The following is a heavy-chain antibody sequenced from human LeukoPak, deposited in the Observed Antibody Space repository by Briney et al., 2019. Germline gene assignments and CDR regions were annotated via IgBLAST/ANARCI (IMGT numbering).Heavy chain of an antibody. CDR3: AKDISGA. J-gene: IGHJ5*02. Sequence: KGLVWVSRINFDGNTNYADSVKGRFTISRDSAKNTLYLQMNNLRAEDTAVYYCAKDISGAWGQGTLVTVSS. D-gene: IGHD3-10*01. V-gene: IGHV3-74*01. CDR2: INFDGNT.